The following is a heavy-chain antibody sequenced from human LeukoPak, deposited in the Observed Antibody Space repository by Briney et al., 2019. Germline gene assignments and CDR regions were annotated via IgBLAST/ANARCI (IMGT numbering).Heavy chain of an antibody. Sequence: GGSLRLSCAAYGFTFSSYAMSWVRQAPGKGLEWVSAISGSGGSTYYADSVKGRFTISRDNSKNTLYLQMNSLRAEDTAVYYCAKALRALRYFDWLPTTPNDYWGQGTLVTVSS. V-gene: IGHV3-23*01. CDR2: ISGSGGST. D-gene: IGHD3-9*01. J-gene: IGHJ4*02. CDR1: GFTFSSYA. CDR3: AKALRALRYFDWLPTTPNDY.